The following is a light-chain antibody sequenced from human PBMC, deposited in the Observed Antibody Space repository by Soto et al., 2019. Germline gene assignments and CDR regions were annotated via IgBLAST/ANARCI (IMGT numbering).Light chain of an antibody. CDR3: SSYAGNNNVV. CDR1: SSDVGAYNY. Sequence: QSVLTQPPSASGSPGQSVTISCTGTSSDVGAYNYVSWYQQHPGKAPKLIIYEVSKRPSGVPDRFSGSKSGNTASLTVSGLQAEDEADYYCSSYAGNNNVVFGGGTNGTVL. CDR2: EVS. J-gene: IGLJ2*01. V-gene: IGLV2-8*01.